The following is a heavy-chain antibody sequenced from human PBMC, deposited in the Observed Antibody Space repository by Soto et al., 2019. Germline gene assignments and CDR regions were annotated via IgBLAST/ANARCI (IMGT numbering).Heavy chain of an antibody. CDR2: IYHSGST. Sequence: SETLSLTCAVSGGSISSSNWWSWVRQPPGKGLEWIGEIYHSGSTNYNPSLKSRVTISVDKSKNQFSLKLSSMTAADTAVYYCARDHYGPGWFDPWGQGTLVTVSS. CDR3: ARDHYGPGWFDP. J-gene: IGHJ5*02. V-gene: IGHV4-4*02. D-gene: IGHD3-10*01. CDR1: GGSISSSNW.